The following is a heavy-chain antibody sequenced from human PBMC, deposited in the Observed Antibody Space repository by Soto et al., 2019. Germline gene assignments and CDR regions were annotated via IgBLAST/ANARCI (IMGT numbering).Heavy chain of an antibody. V-gene: IGHV1-18*01. D-gene: IGHD3-9*01. CDR1: GYTFSTYD. Sequence: AASVKVSCKASGYTFSTYDISWVGEAPGQGLEWMGWISGNNGNTNYAQNVQDRVTMTTDTSTNTAYMELRSLRSDDTAVYYCARERRRPYYDILTGYFPFDYWGQGTLVTVSS. J-gene: IGHJ4*02. CDR2: ISGNNGNT. CDR3: ARERRRPYYDILTGYFPFDY.